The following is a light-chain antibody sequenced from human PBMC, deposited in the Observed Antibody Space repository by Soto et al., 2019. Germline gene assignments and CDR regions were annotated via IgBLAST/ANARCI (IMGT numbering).Light chain of an antibody. V-gene: IGLV2-11*01. CDR1: TTDVDSSEY. Sequence: QSALSRSVSGSPGQSVTLSCTGATTDVDSSEYVSWYQQHPGEAPRLLIYDVTKRPAGVPSRFSGSKSGKTASLTISGLRTEDEADYYCAAWDDSLNGWVFGGGTKLTVL. CDR2: DVT. CDR3: AAWDDSLNGWV. J-gene: IGLJ3*02.